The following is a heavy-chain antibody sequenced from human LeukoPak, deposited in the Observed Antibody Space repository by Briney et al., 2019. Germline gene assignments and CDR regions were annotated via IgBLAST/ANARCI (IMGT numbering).Heavy chain of an antibody. D-gene: IGHD3-16*01. CDR1: GFTFSSYA. CDR3: VKGGWGTVSDI. J-gene: IGHJ3*02. CDR2: ISDSGVTT. Sequence: GGSLRLSCEASGFTFSSYAMNWVRQAPGKGLEWLASISDSGVTTNYADSAMGRFTISRENSKNTLYLQRSSLTADDTAVYYCVKGGWGTVSDIWGQGTMVTVSS. V-gene: IGHV3-23*01.